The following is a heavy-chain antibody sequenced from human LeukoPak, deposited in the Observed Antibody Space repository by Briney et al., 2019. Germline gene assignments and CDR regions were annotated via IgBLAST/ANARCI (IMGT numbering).Heavy chain of an antibody. J-gene: IGHJ6*02. Sequence: GGSLRLSCAASGFTFSSYSMSWVRQAPGKGLEWVSSISSSGSYIYYADSVGGRFTISRDNAKNSLHLQMNSLRAEDTALYHCAREYDFSYYYGMDVWGQGTTVTVSS. D-gene: IGHD3-3*01. CDR2: ISSSGSYI. CDR1: GFTFSSYS. V-gene: IGHV3-21*04. CDR3: AREYDFSYYYGMDV.